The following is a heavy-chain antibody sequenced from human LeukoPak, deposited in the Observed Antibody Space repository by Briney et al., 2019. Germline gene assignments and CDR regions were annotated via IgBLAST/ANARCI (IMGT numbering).Heavy chain of an antibody. CDR3: ARASEVPTYLQYSGSYYDY. CDR1: GGSISSYY. Sequence: SETLSLTCTVSGGSISSYYWSWIRQPPGKGLEWIGYIYYSGSTNYNPSLKSRVTISVDTSKNQFSLKLSSVTAADTAVYYCARASEVPTYLQYSGSYYDYWGQGTLVTVSS. CDR2: IYYSGST. J-gene: IGHJ4*02. D-gene: IGHD1-26*01. V-gene: IGHV4-59*12.